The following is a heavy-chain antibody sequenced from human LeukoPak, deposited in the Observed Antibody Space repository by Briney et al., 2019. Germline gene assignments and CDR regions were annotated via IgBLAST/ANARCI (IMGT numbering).Heavy chain of an antibody. J-gene: IGHJ4*02. CDR3: AKDNGYYYDSSGQNFDY. CDR1: GFTFDDYA. CDR2: ISWNSGSI. D-gene: IGHD3-22*01. V-gene: IGHV3-9*01. Sequence: HPGGSLRLSCAASGFTFDDYAMPWVRQAPGKGLEWVSGISWNSGSIGYADSVKGRFTISRDNAKNSLYLQMNSLRAEDTALYYCAKDNGYYYDSSGQNFDYWGQGTLVTVSS.